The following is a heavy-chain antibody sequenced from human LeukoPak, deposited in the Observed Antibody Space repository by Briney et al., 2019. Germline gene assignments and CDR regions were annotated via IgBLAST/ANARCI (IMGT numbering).Heavy chain of an antibody. D-gene: IGHD6-19*01. CDR3: ARELIGSGWYSGMDV. J-gene: IGHJ6*02. Sequence: GGSLRLSCAASGFTFSSYSMNWVRQAPGKGLEWVSSISSSSSYIYYADSEKGRFTISRDNAKNSLYLQMNSLRAEDTAVYYCARELIGSGWYSGMDVWGQGTTVTVSS. CDR1: GFTFSSYS. V-gene: IGHV3-21*01. CDR2: ISSSSSYI.